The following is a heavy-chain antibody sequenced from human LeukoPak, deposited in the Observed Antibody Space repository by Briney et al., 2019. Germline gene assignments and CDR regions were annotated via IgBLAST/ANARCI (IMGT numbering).Heavy chain of an antibody. Sequence: GGSLRLSCAASGFTFSSYGIHWVRQAPGKGLEWVAVIWHDGRNKYYADSVKGRFTISRDNSKNTVLLQMNSLRAEDTAIYYCARDWGSDEAIDYWGQGTLVTVFS. CDR3: ARDWGSDEAIDY. CDR1: GFTFSSYG. D-gene: IGHD2-21*02. J-gene: IGHJ4*02. CDR2: IWHDGRNK. V-gene: IGHV3-33*01.